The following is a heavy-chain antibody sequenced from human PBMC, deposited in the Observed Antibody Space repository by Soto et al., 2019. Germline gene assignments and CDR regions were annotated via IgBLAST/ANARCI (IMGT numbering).Heavy chain of an antibody. Sequence: EVQLVESGGGLVKPGGSLRLSCAASGFTFSNAWMSWVRQAPGKGLEWVGRIKSKTDGGTTDYAAPVKGRFTISRDDSKNTLYLQMNSLKTEDTAVYYCTTHVLSITGTTTAYSGQGTLVTVSS. J-gene: IGHJ4*02. CDR1: GFTFSNAW. CDR2: IKSKTDGGTT. D-gene: IGHD1-7*01. V-gene: IGHV3-15*01. CDR3: TTHVLSITGTTTAY.